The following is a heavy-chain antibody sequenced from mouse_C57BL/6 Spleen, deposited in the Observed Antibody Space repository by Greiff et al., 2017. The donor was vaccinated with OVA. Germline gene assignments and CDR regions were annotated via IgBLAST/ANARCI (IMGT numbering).Heavy chain of an antibody. J-gene: IGHJ4*01. V-gene: IGHV1-82*01. CDR3: ARFPFTTDAMCY. CDR1: GYAFSSSW. D-gene: IGHD1-1*01. CDR2: IYPGDGDT. Sequence: QVQLQESGPELVKPGASVKISCKASGYAFSSSWMNWVKQRPGKGLEWIGRIYPGDGDTNYNGKFKGKATLTADKSSSTVYMQVSILTSEDSAVYFCARFPFTTDAMCYWGKGPTVTV.